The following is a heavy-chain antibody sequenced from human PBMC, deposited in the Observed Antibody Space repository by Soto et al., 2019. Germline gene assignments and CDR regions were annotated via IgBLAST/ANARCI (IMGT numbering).Heavy chain of an antibody. CDR1: GFTFSGYW. CDR3: AREAV. V-gene: IGHV3-7*05. Sequence: EVQLVESGGGLVQPGGALRLSCAASGFTFSGYWMSWGRQDPGKGLEWVANIKQDGSEKFYVDSVKGRFTISRDNAKNSLYLQMNSLRAEDTAVYYWAREAVWGQGTTVTVSS. J-gene: IGHJ6*02. CDR2: IKQDGSEK.